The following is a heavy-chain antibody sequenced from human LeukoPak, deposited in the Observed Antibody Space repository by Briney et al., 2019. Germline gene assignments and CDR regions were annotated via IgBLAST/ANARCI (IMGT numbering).Heavy chain of an antibody. V-gene: IGHV4-39*01. Sequence: PSETLSLTCTVSGGSISSSSYYWGWIRQPPGKGLEWIGSIYYSGSTYYNPSLKSRVTLSVDTSKNQFSLKLSSVTAADTAVYYCADIEYSSSWYRSKNAFDIWGQGTMVTVSS. CDR2: IYYSGST. D-gene: IGHD6-13*01. CDR1: GGSISSSSYY. J-gene: IGHJ3*02. CDR3: ADIEYSSSWYRSKNAFDI.